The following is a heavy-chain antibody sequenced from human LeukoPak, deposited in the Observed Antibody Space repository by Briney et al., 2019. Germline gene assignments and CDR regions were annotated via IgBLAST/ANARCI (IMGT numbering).Heavy chain of an antibody. CDR3: ARNHFGVDWFDP. J-gene: IGHJ5*02. Sequence: PSETLSLTCTVSGGSISSYYWSWIRQPPGKGLEWVGYIFYIGNTNYNPSLKSRVTISMDTSKTQFSLTLPSVTAADTAVYFCARNHFGVDWFDPWGQGTLVTVSS. V-gene: IGHV4-59*01. CDR2: IFYIGNT. CDR1: GGSISSYY. D-gene: IGHD2/OR15-2a*01.